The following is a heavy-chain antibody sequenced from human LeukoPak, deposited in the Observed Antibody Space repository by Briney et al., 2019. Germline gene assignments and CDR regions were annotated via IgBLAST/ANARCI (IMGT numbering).Heavy chain of an antibody. D-gene: IGHD3-16*01. J-gene: IGHJ5*02. V-gene: IGHV4-61*08. CDR2: IYYSGST. Sequence: SETLSLTCTVSGGSVSSSGSYWSWIRQPPGKGLEWFAYIYYSGSTTYNPSLKSRVIISVDTSKNQFSLRLSSVTAADTAVYYCARSNSFYYDSWGQGTLVTVSS. CDR3: ARSNSFYYDS. CDR1: GGSVSSSGSY.